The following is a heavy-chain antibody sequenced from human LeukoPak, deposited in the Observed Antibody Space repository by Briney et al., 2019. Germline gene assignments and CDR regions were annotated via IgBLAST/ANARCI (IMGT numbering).Heavy chain of an antibody. J-gene: IGHJ4*02. CDR3: AREGGLDYYDSSGYYFFDY. Sequence: SETLSLTCTVSGGSISSYYWSWIRQPPGKGLEWIGYIYYSGSTNYNPSLKSRVTISVDTSKNQFSLKLSSVTAADTAVYYCAREGGLDYYDSSGYYFFDYWGQGPWSPSPQ. D-gene: IGHD3-22*01. CDR2: IYYSGST. V-gene: IGHV4-59*01. CDR1: GGSISSYY.